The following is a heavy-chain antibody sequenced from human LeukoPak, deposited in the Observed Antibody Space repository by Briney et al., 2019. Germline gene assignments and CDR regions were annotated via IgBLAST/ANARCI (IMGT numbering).Heavy chain of an antibody. D-gene: IGHD1-7*01. Sequence: SETLSLTCTVSGGSISSGDYYWSWIRPPPGKGLEWIGYIYYSGSTYSNPSLKSRDTISVDTSKNQFSLTLSSVTAADTAVYYCARATDNWNYVQYWYFDLWGRGTLVTVSS. CDR2: IYYSGST. CDR3: ARATDNWNYVQYWYFDL. CDR1: GGSISSGDYY. V-gene: IGHV4-30-4*08. J-gene: IGHJ2*01.